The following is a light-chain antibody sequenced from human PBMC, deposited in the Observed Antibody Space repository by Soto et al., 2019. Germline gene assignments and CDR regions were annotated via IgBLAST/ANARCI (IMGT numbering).Light chain of an antibody. J-gene: IGLJ2*01. V-gene: IGLV3-1*01. CDR1: KLGDKY. Sequence: SYELTQPPSVSVSRGQTASITCSGDKLGDKYACWYQQKPGQSPVLVIYQDSKRPSGIPERFSASNSGNTATLTISGTQAMDEADYYCQAWDSSTRVVFGGGTNLTVL. CDR2: QDS. CDR3: QAWDSSTRVV.